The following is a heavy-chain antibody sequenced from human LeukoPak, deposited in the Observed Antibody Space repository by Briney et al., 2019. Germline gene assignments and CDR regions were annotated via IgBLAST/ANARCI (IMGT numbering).Heavy chain of an antibody. CDR2: ISDDGSRQ. J-gene: IGHJ4*02. V-gene: IGHV3-30-3*01. CDR1: GFTFSNYA. CDR3: VKDRTGTHTLDY. D-gene: IGHD4-17*01. Sequence: GRSQRPSCAATGFTFSNYAIHWDRQAPGKGLEWVAFISDDGSRQHYADSVKGRFTISRDNSKNTLNLQMNSLRAEDTAVYYCVKDRTGTHTLDYWGQGTRVPVSS.